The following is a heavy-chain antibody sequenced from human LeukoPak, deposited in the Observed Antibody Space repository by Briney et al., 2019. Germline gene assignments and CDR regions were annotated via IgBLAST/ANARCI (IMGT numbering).Heavy chain of an antibody. CDR2: ITASGTAM. J-gene: IGHJ4*02. CDR1: GFTFSSYS. CDR3: ASSGSYRFDY. D-gene: IGHD1-26*01. Sequence: GSLRLSCAASGFTFSSYSMNWVRQAPGKGLEWVSHITASGTAMFYADSVRGRFTISRDNAKNSLYLQMNSLRDEDTAVYYCASSGSYRFDYWGQGTLVTVSS. V-gene: IGHV3-48*02.